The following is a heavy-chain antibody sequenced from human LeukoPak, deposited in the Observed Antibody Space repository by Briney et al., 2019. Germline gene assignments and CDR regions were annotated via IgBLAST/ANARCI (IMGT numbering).Heavy chain of an antibody. D-gene: IGHD6-6*01. J-gene: IGHJ5*02. CDR3: AIDPQRGIAARPPAWGFDP. Sequence: ASVKVSCKASGYTFTSYGISWVRQAPGQGLEWVGWISAYNGNTNCAQKLQGRVTMTTDTSTSTAYMELRSLRSDDTAVYYCAIDPQRGIAARPPAWGFDPWGQGTLVTVSS. CDR2: ISAYNGNT. CDR1: GYTFTSYG. V-gene: IGHV1-18*01.